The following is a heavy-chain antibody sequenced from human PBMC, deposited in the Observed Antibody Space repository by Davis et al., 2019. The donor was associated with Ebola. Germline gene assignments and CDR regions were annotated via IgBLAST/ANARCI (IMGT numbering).Heavy chain of an antibody. CDR3: ARHYDFWSGYYSFDY. CDR1: GGSVSSGSYY. J-gene: IGHJ4*02. CDR2: IYYSGST. Sequence: GSLRLSCTVSGGSVSSGSYYWSWIRQPPGKGLEWIGYIYYSGSTNYNPSLKSRVTISVDTSKNQFSLKLSSVTAADTAVYYCARHYDFWSGYYSFDYWGQGTLVTVSS. V-gene: IGHV4-61*01. D-gene: IGHD3-3*01.